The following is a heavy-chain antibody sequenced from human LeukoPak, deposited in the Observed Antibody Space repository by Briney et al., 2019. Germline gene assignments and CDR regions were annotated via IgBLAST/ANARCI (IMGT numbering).Heavy chain of an antibody. J-gene: IGHJ4*02. D-gene: IGHD5-18*01. V-gene: IGHV3-7*03. CDR3: ARSIQLWEPFDY. Sequence: GGSLRLSCAASGFIFSTYWMAWVRQAPGKGLEWVANIKQDGSEKNYVDFVEGRFTISRDNSKNTLYLQMNSLRAEDTAVYYCARSIQLWEPFDYWGQGTLVTVSS. CDR2: IKQDGSEK. CDR1: GFIFSTYW.